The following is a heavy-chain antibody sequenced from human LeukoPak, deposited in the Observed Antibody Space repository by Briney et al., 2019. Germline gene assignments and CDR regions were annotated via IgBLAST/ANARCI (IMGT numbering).Heavy chain of an antibody. CDR3: ARGGDILTGYSPYYYYMDV. CDR1: GYSISSGYY. CDR2: IYHSGST. J-gene: IGHJ6*03. V-gene: IGHV4-38-2*01. D-gene: IGHD3-9*01. Sequence: PSETLSLTCVVSGYSISSGYYWGWIRQPPGKGLEWIGSIYHSGSTYYNPSLKSRVTISVDTSKNQFSLKLSSVTAADTAVYYCARGGDILTGYSPYYYYMDVWGKGTTVTVSS.